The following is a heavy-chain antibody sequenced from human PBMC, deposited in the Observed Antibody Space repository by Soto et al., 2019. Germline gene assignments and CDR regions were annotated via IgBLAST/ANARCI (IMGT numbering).Heavy chain of an antibody. J-gene: IGHJ4*02. CDR2: IYYSGST. V-gene: IGHV4-31*03. Sequence: SETLSLTCTVSGGSISSGGYYWSWIRQHPGKGLEWIGYIYYSGSTYYNPSLKSRVTISVDTSKNQFSLKLSSVTAADTAVYYCARARTVRSAPDYWGQGTLVTVSS. CDR1: GGSISSGGYY. D-gene: IGHD2-21*02. CDR3: ARARTVRSAPDY.